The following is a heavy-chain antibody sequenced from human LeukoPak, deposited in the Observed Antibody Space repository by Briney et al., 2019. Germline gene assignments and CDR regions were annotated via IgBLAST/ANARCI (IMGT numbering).Heavy chain of an antibody. J-gene: IGHJ4*02. Sequence: GASVKVSCKASGYTFTGYYMHWVRQAPGQGLEWMGWINPNSGGTNYAQKFQGRVTMTRDTSISTAYMELSSLTSDDTAVYYCARGWISGDISEYYFENWGQGTLVTVSS. CDR2: INPNSGGT. V-gene: IGHV1-2*02. D-gene: IGHD4-23*01. CDR1: GYTFTGYY. CDR3: ARGWISGDISEYYFEN.